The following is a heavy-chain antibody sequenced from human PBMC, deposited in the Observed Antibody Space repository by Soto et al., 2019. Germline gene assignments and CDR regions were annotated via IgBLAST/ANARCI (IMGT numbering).Heavy chain of an antibody. Sequence: PGGSLRLSCAASGFTFSTYGMNWVRQAPGKGLEWVAVISYDGSNKYYADSVKGRFTISRDNSKNTLYLQMNSLRAEDTAVYYCARGSDFWSRYHLGALAYWGQGTLVTVSS. D-gene: IGHD3-3*01. CDR1: GFTFSTYG. CDR3: ARGSDFWSRYHLGALAY. V-gene: IGHV3-30*03. J-gene: IGHJ4*02. CDR2: ISYDGSNK.